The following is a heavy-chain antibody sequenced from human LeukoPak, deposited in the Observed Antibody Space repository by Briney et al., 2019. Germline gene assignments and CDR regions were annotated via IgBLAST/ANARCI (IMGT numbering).Heavy chain of an antibody. J-gene: IGHJ4*02. CDR2: IWYGGSNK. Sequence: SGGSLRLSCAASGFTFSSYGMHWVRQAPGKGLEWVAVIWYGGSNKYYADSVKGRFTISRDNSKNTLYLQMNSLRAEDTAVYYCARGHYDFWSGYFGYWGQGTLVTVSS. CDR3: ARGHYDFWSGYFGY. V-gene: IGHV3-33*08. D-gene: IGHD3-3*01. CDR1: GFTFSSYG.